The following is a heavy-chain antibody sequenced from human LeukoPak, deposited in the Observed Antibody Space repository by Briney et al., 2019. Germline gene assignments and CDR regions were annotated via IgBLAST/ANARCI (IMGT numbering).Heavy chain of an antibody. CDR2: INSGGSGT. V-gene: IGHV3-74*01. D-gene: IGHD7-27*01. Sequence: GGSLRLSCAASGFSFSSNWMHWVRQTPGKGLVWVSRINSGGSGTSYADSVEGRFTISRDNAKNTLYLQVNSLKGEDTAVYYCATSLGPLAEYWGRGTLVTVSS. J-gene: IGHJ4*02. CDR3: ATSLGPLAEY. CDR1: GFSFSSNW.